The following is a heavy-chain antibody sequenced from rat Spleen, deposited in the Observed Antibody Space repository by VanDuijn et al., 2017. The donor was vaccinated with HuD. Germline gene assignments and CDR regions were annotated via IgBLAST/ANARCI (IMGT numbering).Heavy chain of an antibody. V-gene: IGHV3-3*01. Sequence: QLQESGPGLVKPSQSLSLTCSVTVYSITSSYRWNWIRKFPGNKLEWMGYINGAGTTIYRPSLKSRISITRDTSRNQFFLQVNSVTTEDTATYYCARTTVADRDYVMDAWGQGVVVTVSS. CDR3: ARTTVADRDYVMDA. CDR1: VYSITSSYR. J-gene: IGHJ2*01. CDR2: INGAGTT. D-gene: IGHD1-1*01.